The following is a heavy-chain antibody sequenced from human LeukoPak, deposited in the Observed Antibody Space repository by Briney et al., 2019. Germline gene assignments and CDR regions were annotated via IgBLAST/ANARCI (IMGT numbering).Heavy chain of an antibody. J-gene: IGHJ4*02. CDR1: GFIFRNYA. Sequence: PGGSLRLSCAASGFIFRNYAMYWVRQAPGKGLEYVSSINSNADSTFYANSVKGRFSISRDNSKNTLYLQMGSPRPEDMAVYYCARGSVGYLDYWGQGTLVTVSS. CDR2: INSNADST. V-gene: IGHV3-64*01. CDR3: ARGSVGYLDY. D-gene: IGHD3-22*01.